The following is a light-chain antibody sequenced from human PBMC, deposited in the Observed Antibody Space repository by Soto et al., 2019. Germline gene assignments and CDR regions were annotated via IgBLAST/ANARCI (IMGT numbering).Light chain of an antibody. Sequence: QSALTQPASVSGSPGQSITISCTGTSSDVGSYILVSWYQQHPGKAPKLMIYEGSKRPSGVSNRFSGSKSGNTASLTISGLQAEDEADYHCCSYAGSSTYVFGTGTKVTVL. J-gene: IGLJ1*01. CDR2: EGS. CDR3: CSYAGSSTYV. V-gene: IGLV2-23*01. CDR1: SSDVGSYIL.